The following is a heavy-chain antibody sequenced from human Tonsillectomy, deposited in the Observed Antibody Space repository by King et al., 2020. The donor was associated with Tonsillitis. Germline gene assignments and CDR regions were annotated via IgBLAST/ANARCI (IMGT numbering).Heavy chain of an antibody. Sequence: VQLVESGGGLVQPGGSLRLSCAASGFTFSSYEMNWVRQAPGKGLEWVSYISSSGRTIYYADSVKGRFTISRDNAKNSLYLQMNSLRAEDTALYYCVIQLTTDYYGSGSKPLFYWGQGTLVTVSS. J-gene: IGHJ4*02. CDR2: ISSSGRTI. CDR1: GFTFSSYE. CDR3: VIQLTTDYYGSGSKPLFY. D-gene: IGHD3-10*01. V-gene: IGHV3-48*03.